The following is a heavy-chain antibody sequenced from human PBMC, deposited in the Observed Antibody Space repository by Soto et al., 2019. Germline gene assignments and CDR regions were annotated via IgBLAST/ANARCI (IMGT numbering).Heavy chain of an antibody. D-gene: IGHD3-10*01. CDR1: GGSISSGDYY. J-gene: IGHJ4*02. CDR2: IYYSGST. Sequence: QVQLQESGPGLVKPSQTLSLTCTVSGGSISSGDYYWSWIRQPPGKGLEWIGYIYYSGSTYYNPSLKSRVTXSXDXXKNQFSLTLSSVTAADTAVYYCARVGGFGATTIDYWGQGTLVTVSS. V-gene: IGHV4-30-4*01. CDR3: ARVGGFGATTIDY.